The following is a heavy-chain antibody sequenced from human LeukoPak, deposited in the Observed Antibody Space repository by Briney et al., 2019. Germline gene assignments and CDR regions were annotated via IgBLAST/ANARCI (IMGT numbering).Heavy chain of an antibody. CDR3: TAQIRNYDFWSGYYHFDY. V-gene: IGHV3-15*01. D-gene: IGHD3-3*01. Sequence: PGGSLRLSCAASGFTFSNAWMSWVRQAPGKGLEWVGRINSKTDGGTTDYAAPVKGRFTISRDDSKNTLYLQMNSLKTEDTAVYYCTAQIRNYDFWSGYYHFDYWGQGTLVTVSS. CDR2: INSKTDGGTT. CDR1: GFTFSNAW. J-gene: IGHJ4*02.